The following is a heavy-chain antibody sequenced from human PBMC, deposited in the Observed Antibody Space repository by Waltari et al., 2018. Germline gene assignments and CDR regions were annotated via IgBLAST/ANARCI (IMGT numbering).Heavy chain of an antibody. CDR1: GGSFSGYY. D-gene: IGHD3-3*01. Sequence: QVQLQQWGAGLLKPSETLSLTCAVYGGSFSGYYWSWIRQPPGKGLEWIGEINHSGSTNYNPALSSRVTISVDTSKNQFSLKLSSVTAADTAVYYCARGWGYYDFWSGYSRIDYWGQGTLVTVSS. J-gene: IGHJ4*02. CDR2: INHSGST. V-gene: IGHV4-34*01. CDR3: ARGWGYYDFWSGYSRIDY.